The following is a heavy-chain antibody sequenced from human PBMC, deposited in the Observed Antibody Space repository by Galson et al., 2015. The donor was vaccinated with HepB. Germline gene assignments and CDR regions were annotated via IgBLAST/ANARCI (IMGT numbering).Heavy chain of an antibody. J-gene: IGHJ6*02. D-gene: IGHD3-3*01. Sequence: SLRLSCAASGFTFSNYWMSWVRQAPGKGLEWVANIKQDGSGKYYVDSVKGRLTISRDNAKNTLYLQMNSLRPEDTAVYYCAKGDVLRFFSDAPPYGLDVWGQGTMVTVS. CDR3: AKGDVLRFFSDAPPYGLDV. CDR2: IKQDGSGK. CDR1: GFTFSNYW. V-gene: IGHV3-7*01.